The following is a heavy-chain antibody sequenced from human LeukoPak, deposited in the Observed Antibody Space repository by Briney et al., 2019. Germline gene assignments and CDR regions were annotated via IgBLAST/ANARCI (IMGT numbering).Heavy chain of an antibody. Sequence: GGSLRLSCAASGFSFSSYAMSWVRQAPGKGLEWVSAISGSGGSTYYADSVKGRFTISRDNSKNTLYLQMNSLRAEDTAVYYCAKPYYYVSSGYLPEYFQHWGQGTLVTVSS. CDR1: GFSFSSYA. CDR2: ISGSGGST. CDR3: AKPYYYVSSGYLPEYFQH. V-gene: IGHV3-23*01. J-gene: IGHJ1*01. D-gene: IGHD3-22*01.